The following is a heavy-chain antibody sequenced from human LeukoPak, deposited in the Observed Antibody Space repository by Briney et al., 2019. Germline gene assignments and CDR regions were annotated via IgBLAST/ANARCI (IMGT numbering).Heavy chain of an antibody. CDR2: MFYSGST. J-gene: IGHJ4*02. D-gene: IGHD2-8*01. V-gene: IGHV4-59*08. CDR3: AEGVDRKKVDR. Sequence: SETLSLTCAVSGDSISNYYWSWIRQPPGKGLEWIGYMFYSGSTNYNPSLKSRVTISVDTSKNQFSLRLTSVTVADTAVYYCAEGVDRKKVDRWGQGTLVTVSS. CDR1: GDSISNYY.